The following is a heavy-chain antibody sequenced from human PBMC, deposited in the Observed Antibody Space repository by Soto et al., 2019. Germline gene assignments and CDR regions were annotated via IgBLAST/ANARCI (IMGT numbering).Heavy chain of an antibody. CDR2: MNPNSGNT. V-gene: IGHV1-8*01. Sequence: ASVKVSCTASGYTFASYDINWVRQATGQGLEWMGWMNPNSGNTGYAQKFQGRVTMTRNTSISTAYMELSSLRSEDTAVYYCAIRLYELGELLAEWFDPWGQGTLVTVSS. CDR1: GYTFASYD. J-gene: IGHJ5*02. D-gene: IGHD3-10*01. CDR3: AIRLYELGELLAEWFDP.